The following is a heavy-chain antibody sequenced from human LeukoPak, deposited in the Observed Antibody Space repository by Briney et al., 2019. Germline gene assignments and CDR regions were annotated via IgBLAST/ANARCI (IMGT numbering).Heavy chain of an antibody. CDR2: INPNSGGT. D-gene: IGHD5-12*01. CDR3: ARGGGKGVATMEYDY. J-gene: IGHJ4*02. CDR1: GYTFTGYY. Sequence: ASVKVSCKASGYTFTGYYMHWVRQAPGQGLEWMGRINPNSGGTNYAQKFQGRVTMTRDTSISTAYMEVSSLRSDDTAVYYCARGGGKGVATMEYDYWGQGTLVTVSS. V-gene: IGHV1-2*06.